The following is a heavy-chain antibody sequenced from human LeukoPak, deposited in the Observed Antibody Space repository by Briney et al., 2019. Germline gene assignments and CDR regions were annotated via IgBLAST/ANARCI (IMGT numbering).Heavy chain of an antibody. V-gene: IGHV3-23*01. Sequence: GGSLRLSCAASGFTFSSYAMSWVRQAPGKGLEWVSAISGSGGSTYYADSVKGRFTISRDNSKNTLYLQMNSLRAEDTAVYYCAKDRDIVVVVAATLFDYWGQGTLVTVSS. CDR2: ISGSGGST. CDR1: GFTFSSYA. J-gene: IGHJ4*02. CDR3: AKDRDIVVVVAATLFDY. D-gene: IGHD2-15*01.